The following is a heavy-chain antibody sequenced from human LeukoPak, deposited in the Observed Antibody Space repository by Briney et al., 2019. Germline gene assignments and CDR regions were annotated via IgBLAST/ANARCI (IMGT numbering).Heavy chain of an antibody. Sequence: EASVKVSCKASGCTFTGYYMHWVRQAPGQGLEWMGWINPNSGGTNYAQKFQGRVTMTRDTSISTAYMELSRLRSDDTAVYYCARFSSSRYYFDYWGQGTLVTVSS. CDR2: INPNSGGT. D-gene: IGHD6-6*01. J-gene: IGHJ4*02. CDR1: GCTFTGYY. CDR3: ARFSSSRYYFDY. V-gene: IGHV1-2*02.